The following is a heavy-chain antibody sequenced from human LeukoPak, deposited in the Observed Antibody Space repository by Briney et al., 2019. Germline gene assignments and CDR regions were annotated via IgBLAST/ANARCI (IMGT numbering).Heavy chain of an antibody. CDR1: GYTFTNYG. V-gene: IGHV1-18*01. CDR3: ARDISGSYPDAFDI. CDR2: ISAYNGYT. Sequence: ASVNVSCKASGYTFTNYGISWVRQAPGQGLEWMGWISAYNGYTDYAQKLQFRVTMTTDTSTSTAYMELRSLRSDDTAVYYCARDISGSYPDAFDIWGQGTMVTVSS. D-gene: IGHD1-26*01. J-gene: IGHJ3*02.